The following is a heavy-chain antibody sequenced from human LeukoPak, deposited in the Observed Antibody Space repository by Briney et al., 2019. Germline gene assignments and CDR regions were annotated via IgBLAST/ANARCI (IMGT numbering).Heavy chain of an antibody. Sequence: PGGSLRLSCVGSGFTFSSYEMNWVRQAPGKGLEWVSYISSSGTTTHYADSVKGRFTVSRDNAKSSLYLQMNSLRAEDTAVYYCATYRLSYADYWGQGTLVTVSS. V-gene: IGHV3-48*03. CDR2: ISSSGTTT. CDR3: ATYRLSYADY. D-gene: IGHD2-2*01. J-gene: IGHJ4*02. CDR1: GFTFSSYE.